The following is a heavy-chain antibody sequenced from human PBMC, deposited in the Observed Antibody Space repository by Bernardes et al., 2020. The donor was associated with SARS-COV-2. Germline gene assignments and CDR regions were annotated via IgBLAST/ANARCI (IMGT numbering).Heavy chain of an antibody. J-gene: IGHJ4*02. CDR2: INGDGSNI. CDR1: GFIFTNYW. V-gene: IGHV3-74*01. Sequence: GSLRLSCAASGFIFTNYWMHWVRQAPGKGLVWVSRINGDGSNINYADSVKGRFTISRDNAKSTLYLEMSSPRAEDTAVYYCARGSGNYYFDNWGQGTPVTVSS. D-gene: IGHD6-19*01. CDR3: ARGSGNYYFDN.